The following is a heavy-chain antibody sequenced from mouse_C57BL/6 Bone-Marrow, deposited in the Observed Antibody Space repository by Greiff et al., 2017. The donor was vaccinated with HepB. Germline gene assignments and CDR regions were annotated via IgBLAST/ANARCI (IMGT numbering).Heavy chain of an antibody. D-gene: IGHD1-1*01. Sequence: VKLQQSGPELVKPGASVKISCKASGYTFTDYYINWVKQRPGQGLEWIGWIFPGSGSTYYNEKFKGKATLTVDKSSSTAYMLLSSLTSEDSAVSFCAGRNYGSSYWYFDVWGTGTTVTVSS. V-gene: IGHV1-75*01. CDR3: AGRNYGSSYWYFDV. CDR2: IFPGSGST. J-gene: IGHJ1*03. CDR1: GYTFTDYY.